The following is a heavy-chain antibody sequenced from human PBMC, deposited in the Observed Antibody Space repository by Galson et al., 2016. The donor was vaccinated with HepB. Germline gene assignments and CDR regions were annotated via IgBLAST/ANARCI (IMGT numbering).Heavy chain of an antibody. CDR2: ISGAGAST. J-gene: IGHJ6*02. V-gene: IGHV3-23*01. D-gene: IGHD5-12*01. Sequence: SLRLSCAGSGFSFSNYAMTWVRQAPGQGLEWVSSISGAGASTYSADSVKGRFTVSRDNSKSTMFLHMNNLGAEDTAVYYCVTGESRRSGSGYSAFYYYDMDVWGQGTTVAVSS. CDR1: GFSFSNYA. CDR3: VTGESRRSGSGYSAFYYYDMDV.